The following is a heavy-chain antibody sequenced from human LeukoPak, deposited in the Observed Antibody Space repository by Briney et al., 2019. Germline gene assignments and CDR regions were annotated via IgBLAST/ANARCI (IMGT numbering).Heavy chain of an antibody. CDR1: GFTFSSYG. CDR2: ISYDGSNK. V-gene: IGHV3-30*18. CDR3: AKGYSYGPYYFDY. J-gene: IGHJ4*02. Sequence: PGGSLRLSCAASGFTFSSYGMHWVRQAPGKGLEWVAVISYDGSNKYYADSVKGRFTISRDNSKNTLYLQMNSLRAEDTAVYYCAKGYSYGPYYFDYWGQGTLVTVSS. D-gene: IGHD5-18*01.